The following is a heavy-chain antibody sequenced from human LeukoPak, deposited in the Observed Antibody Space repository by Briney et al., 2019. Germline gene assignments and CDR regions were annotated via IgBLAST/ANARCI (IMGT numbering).Heavy chain of an antibody. CDR1: GGSISNYY. J-gene: IGHJ4*02. CDR2: VYTSGST. V-gene: IGHV4-4*07. D-gene: IGHD2-15*01. Sequence: NPSETLSLTCTVSGGSISNYYWSWIRQPAGKGLEWIGRVYTSGSTNYNPSLKSRVTMSVDTSKNQFSLKLSSATAADTAVYYCAREIRYCSGVNCYSFYDYWGQGTLVTVSS. CDR3: AREIRYCSGVNCYSFYDY.